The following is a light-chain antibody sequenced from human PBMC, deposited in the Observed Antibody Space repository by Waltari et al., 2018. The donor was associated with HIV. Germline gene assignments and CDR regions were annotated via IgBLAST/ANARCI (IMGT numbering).Light chain of an antibody. J-gene: IGLJ3*02. CDR2: EDI. CDR3: QAWDSSTGVV. CDR1: KWGDNH. Sequence: SFELTQPPSVPVSPGQTARITCSGDKWGDNHDSWYQQKAGQSPVLVMYEDIKRPSGIPERFYGSKFGNTATLTISGTQAMDEADYYCQAWDSSTGVVFGGGTKLTVL. V-gene: IGLV3-1*01.